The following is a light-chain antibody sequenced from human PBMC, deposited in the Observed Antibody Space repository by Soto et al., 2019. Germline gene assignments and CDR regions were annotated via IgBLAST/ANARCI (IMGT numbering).Light chain of an antibody. CDR1: QDISVY. CDR3: QKFNTAALT. Sequence: DIQMTQSPSSLSASVGDRVTITCRASQDISVYLAWYQQKPGKVPKLLIYSASTLQSGVPSRFSGSGSGTDFTLTISSLQPEDVATYFCQKFNTAALTFGQGTRLEIK. CDR2: SAS. J-gene: IGKJ5*01. V-gene: IGKV1-27*01.